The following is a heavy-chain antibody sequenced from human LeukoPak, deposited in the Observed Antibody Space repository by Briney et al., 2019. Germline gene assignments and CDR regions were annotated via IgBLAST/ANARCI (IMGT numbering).Heavy chain of an antibody. CDR1: GGSISSSSYY. Sequence: SETLSLTCTVSGGSISSSSYYWGWIRHPPGKGLEWIGSIYYSGSTYYNPSLKSRVTISVDTSKNQCSLKLSSVTAADTAVYYCARHLTYSSSWYKQDYWGQGTLVTVSS. V-gene: IGHV4-39*01. CDR2: IYYSGST. CDR3: ARHLTYSSSWYKQDY. J-gene: IGHJ4*02. D-gene: IGHD6-13*01.